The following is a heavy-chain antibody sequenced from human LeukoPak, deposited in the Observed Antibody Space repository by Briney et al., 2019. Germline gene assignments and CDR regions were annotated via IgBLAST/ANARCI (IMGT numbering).Heavy chain of an antibody. CDR3: AKDPDYYDSSGSHPRSHGMDV. CDR1: GFTFSNNY. V-gene: IGHV3-43D*04. J-gene: IGHJ6*02. CDR2: ISWDGGST. D-gene: IGHD3-22*01. Sequence: GGSLRLSCAASGFTFSNNYMHWVRQAPGERLEWVSLISWDGGSTYYADSVKGRFTISRDNSKNSLYLQMNSLRAEDTALYYCAKDPDYYDSSGSHPRSHGMDVWGQGTTVTVSS.